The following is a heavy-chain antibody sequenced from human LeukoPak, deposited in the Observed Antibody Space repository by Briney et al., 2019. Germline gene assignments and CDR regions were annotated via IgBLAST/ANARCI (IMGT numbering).Heavy chain of an antibody. V-gene: IGHV1-18*01. CDR1: GYTFTSYG. CDR2: ISAYNGNT. CDR3: ARDRGIAAAGDRYFQH. Sequence: ASVKVSCKASGYTFTSYGISWVRQAPGQGLEWMGWISAYNGNTNYAQKLQGRVTMTTDTSTSTAYMELRNLRSDDTAVYYCARDRGIAAAGDRYFQHWGQGTLVTVSS. J-gene: IGHJ1*01. D-gene: IGHD6-13*01.